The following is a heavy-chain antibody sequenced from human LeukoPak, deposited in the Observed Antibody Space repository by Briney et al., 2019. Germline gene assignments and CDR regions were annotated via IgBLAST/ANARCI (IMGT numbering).Heavy chain of an antibody. Sequence: PGGSLRLSCAASGFTFDDYGMSWVRQAPGKGLEWVSGINWNGGSTGYADSVKGRFTISRDNAKNSLYLQMNSLRVEDTAVYYCTTIKRGDIFGYFDFWGQGILVTVSS. J-gene: IGHJ4*02. CDR2: INWNGGST. CDR1: GFTFDDYG. D-gene: IGHD5-18*01. V-gene: IGHV3-20*04. CDR3: TTIKRGDIFGYFDF.